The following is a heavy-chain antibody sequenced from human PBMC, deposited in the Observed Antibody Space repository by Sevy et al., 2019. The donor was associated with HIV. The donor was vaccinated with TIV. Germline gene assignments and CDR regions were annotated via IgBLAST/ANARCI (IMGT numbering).Heavy chain of an antibody. J-gene: IGHJ4*02. CDR2: IYYSGST. CDR1: GGSISSSSYY. V-gene: IGHV4-39*01. D-gene: IGHD2-8*01. Sequence: SETLSLTCTVSGGSISSSSYYWGWIRQPPGKGLEWIGSIYYSGSTYYNPSLKSRVTISVDTSKNQCSLKLSSVTAADTAVYYCARNVGYCTNGVCYRGVFDYWGQGTLVTVSS. CDR3: ARNVGYCTNGVCYRGVFDY.